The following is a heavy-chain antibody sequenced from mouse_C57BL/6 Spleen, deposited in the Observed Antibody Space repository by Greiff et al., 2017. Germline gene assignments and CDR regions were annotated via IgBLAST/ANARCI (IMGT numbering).Heavy chain of an antibody. CDR1: GFTFSNYW. CDR2: IRLKSDNYAT. J-gene: IGHJ3*01. CDR3: TGELGGFAY. D-gene: IGHD4-1*01. V-gene: IGHV6-3*01. Sequence: EVMLVESGGGLVQPGGSMKLSCVASGFTFSNYWMNWVRQSPEKGLEWVAQIRLKSDNYATHYAESVKGRFTISRDDSKNSVYLQMNNSRAEDTGIYYCTGELGGFAYWGQGTLVTVSA.